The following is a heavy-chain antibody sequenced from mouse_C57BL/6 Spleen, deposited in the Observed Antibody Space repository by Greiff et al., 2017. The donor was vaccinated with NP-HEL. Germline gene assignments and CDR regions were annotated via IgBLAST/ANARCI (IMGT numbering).Heavy chain of an antibody. Sequence: EVMLVESGGGLVQSGRSLRLSCATSGFTFSDFYMEWVRQAPGKGLEWIAASRNKANDYTTEYSASVKGRFIVSRDTSQSILYLQMNALRAEDTAIYYCARDAGITRAMDYWGQGTSVTVSS. CDR2: SRNKANDYTT. J-gene: IGHJ4*01. D-gene: IGHD2-4*01. CDR3: ARDAGITRAMDY. V-gene: IGHV7-1*01. CDR1: GFTFSDFY.